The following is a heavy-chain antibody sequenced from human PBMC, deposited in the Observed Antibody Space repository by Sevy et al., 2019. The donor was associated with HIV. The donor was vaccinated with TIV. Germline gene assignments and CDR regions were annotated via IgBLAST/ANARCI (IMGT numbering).Heavy chain of an antibody. CDR2: ISGNGENT. V-gene: IGHV3-23*01. CDR3: ARDGRGISAFDI. D-gene: IGHD3-3*02. Sequence: GGSLRLSCAASEFTFSSHAVSWVRQAPGKGLEWVSVISGNGENTHYADSVRGRFTISRDNFKNTLYLHMSTLRAEDTALYYCARDGRGISAFDIWGQGTMVTVSS. J-gene: IGHJ3*02. CDR1: EFTFSSHA.